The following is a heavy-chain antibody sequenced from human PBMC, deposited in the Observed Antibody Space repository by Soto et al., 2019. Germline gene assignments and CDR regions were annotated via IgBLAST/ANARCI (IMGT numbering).Heavy chain of an antibody. CDR3: ARGMTTVTTFDY. Sequence: SETLSLTCAVSGYSISSGGYSWSWIRQPPGKGLEWIGYIYDSGSTYYNPSLKSRVTISVDRSKNQFSLNLTSVTAAGTAVYYCARGMTTVTTFDYWGQGTLVTVSS. V-gene: IGHV4-30-2*01. CDR2: IYDSGST. CDR1: GYSISSGGYS. D-gene: IGHD4-4*01. J-gene: IGHJ4*02.